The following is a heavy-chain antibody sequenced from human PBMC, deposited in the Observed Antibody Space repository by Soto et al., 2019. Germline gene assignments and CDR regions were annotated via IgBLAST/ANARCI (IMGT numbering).Heavy chain of an antibody. CDR1: GFTFSSYG. CDR3: ARDLSSGWS. D-gene: IGHD6-19*01. CDR2: IWYDGSNK. J-gene: IGHJ5*02. Sequence: QVQLVESGGGVVQPGRSLRLSCAASGFTFSSYGMHWVRRAPGKGLEWVAVIWYDGSNKYYADSVKGRFTISRDNSKNTLYLQMNSLRAEDTAVYYCARDLSSGWSWGQGTLVTVSS. V-gene: IGHV3-33*01.